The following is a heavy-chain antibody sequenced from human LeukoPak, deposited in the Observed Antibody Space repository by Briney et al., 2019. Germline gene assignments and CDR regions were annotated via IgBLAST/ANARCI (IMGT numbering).Heavy chain of an antibody. V-gene: IGHV3-21*01. CDR1: GFTFSTYG. D-gene: IGHD2-2*01. CDR2: ISSSSYI. J-gene: IGHJ4*02. Sequence: GGSLRLSCAASGFTFSTYGMNWVRQAPGKGLEWVSSISSSSYIYYADSVKGRFTISRDNAKNSLYLQMNSLRAEDTAVYYCARVEGYCSSTSCRGGYFDYWGQGTLVTVSS. CDR3: ARVEGYCSSTSCRGGYFDY.